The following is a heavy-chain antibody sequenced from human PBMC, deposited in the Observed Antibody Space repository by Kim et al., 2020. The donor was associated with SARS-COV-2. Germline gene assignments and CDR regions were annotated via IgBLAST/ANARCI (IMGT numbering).Heavy chain of an antibody. V-gene: IGHV4-34*01. J-gene: IGHJ5*02. CDR3: ARGGVGATKDGFDP. Sequence: SETLSLTCAVYGGSFSGYYWSWIRQPPGKGLEWIGEINHSGSTNYNPSLKSRVTISVDTSKNQFSLKLSSVTAADTAVYYCARGGVGATKDGFDPWGQGTLVTVSS. CDR2: INHSGST. D-gene: IGHD1-26*01. CDR1: GGSFSGYY.